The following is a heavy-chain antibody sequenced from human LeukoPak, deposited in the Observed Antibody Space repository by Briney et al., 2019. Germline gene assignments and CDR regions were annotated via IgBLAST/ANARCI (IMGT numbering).Heavy chain of an antibody. J-gene: IGHJ4*02. D-gene: IGHD3-10*01. CDR3: ARVKYGSGSFDY. Sequence: GGSLRLSCAASGFTFSSYAMSWVRQAPGKGLEWVSGINWNGGSTGYADSVKGRFTISRDNAKNSLYLQMNSLRAEDTALYHCARVKYGSGSFDYWGQGTLVTVSS. V-gene: IGHV3-20*01. CDR1: GFTFSSYA. CDR2: INWNGGST.